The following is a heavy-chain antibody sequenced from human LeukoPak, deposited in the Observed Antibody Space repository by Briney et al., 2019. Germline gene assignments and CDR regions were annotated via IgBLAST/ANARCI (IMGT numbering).Heavy chain of an antibody. CDR3: ARENYDSSGPLDY. D-gene: IGHD3-22*01. CDR1: GGTFSSYG. CDR2: IIPIFGTA. V-gene: IGHV1-69*13. Sequence: ASVKVSCKASGGTFSSYGISWVRQAPGQGLEWMGGIIPIFGTANYAQKFQGRVTITADESTSTAYMELSSLRSEDTAVYYCARENYDSSGPLDYWGQGTLVTVSS. J-gene: IGHJ4*02.